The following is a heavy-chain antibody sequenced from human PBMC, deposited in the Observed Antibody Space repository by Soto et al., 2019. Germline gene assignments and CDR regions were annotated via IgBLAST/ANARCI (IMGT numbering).Heavy chain of an antibody. V-gene: IGHV3-23*01. Sequence: PGGSLRLSCAASGLTFSSYAMSWVRQAPGKGLEWVSAISGSGGSTYYADSVKGRFTISRDNSKNTLYLQMNSLRAEDTAVYYCAKEGCSSTSCWYYYGMDVWGQGTTVTVSS. J-gene: IGHJ6*02. CDR2: ISGSGGST. CDR3: AKEGCSSTSCWYYYGMDV. D-gene: IGHD2-2*01. CDR1: GLTFSSYA.